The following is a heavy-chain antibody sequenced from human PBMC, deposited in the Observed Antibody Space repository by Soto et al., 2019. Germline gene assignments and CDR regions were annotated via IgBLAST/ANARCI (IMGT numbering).Heavy chain of an antibody. CDR2: IYYSGST. Sequence: QVQLQESGPGLVKPSETLSLTCTVSGGSISSYYWSWIRQPPGKGLELIGYIYYSGSTKYNPSLKSRVTISVDTSKNRFSLRLSSVTAADTAVYYCARVWGGAFDFWGQGTMVTVSS. CDR1: GGSISSYY. J-gene: IGHJ3*01. V-gene: IGHV4-59*01. CDR3: ARVWGGAFDF. D-gene: IGHD3-10*01.